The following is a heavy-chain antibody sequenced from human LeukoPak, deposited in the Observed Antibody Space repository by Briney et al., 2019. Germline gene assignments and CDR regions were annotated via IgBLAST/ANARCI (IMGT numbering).Heavy chain of an antibody. Sequence: GGSLRLSCAASGFTFSSHWMHWVRQAPGKGLEWVSSISSSSSYIYYADSVKGRFTISRDNAKNSLYLQMNSLRAEDTAVYYCASASQQPDAFDIWGQGTMVTVSS. CDR1: GFTFSSHW. CDR2: ISSSSSYI. V-gene: IGHV3-21*01. J-gene: IGHJ3*02. D-gene: IGHD6-13*01. CDR3: ASASQQPDAFDI.